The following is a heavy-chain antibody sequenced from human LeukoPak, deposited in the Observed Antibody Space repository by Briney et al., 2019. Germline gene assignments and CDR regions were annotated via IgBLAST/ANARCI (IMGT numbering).Heavy chain of an antibody. J-gene: IGHJ5*02. CDR1: GGSISSSSYY. CDR3: ARIEFLEWLRANWFDP. CDR2: IYYSGRT. Sequence: PSETLSLTCTVSGGSISSSSYYWGWIRQPPGKGLEWIGNIYYSGRTYYNASLKSRVTISVDTSKNQFSLKLSSVTAADTAVYYCARIEFLEWLRANWFDPWGQGTLVTVSS. D-gene: IGHD3-3*01. V-gene: IGHV4-39*01.